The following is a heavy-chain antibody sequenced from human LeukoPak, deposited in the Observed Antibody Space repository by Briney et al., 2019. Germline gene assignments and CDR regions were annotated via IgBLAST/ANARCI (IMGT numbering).Heavy chain of an antibody. CDR1: GYTFTGYY. D-gene: IGHD2-2*01. CDR3: ARVVPAARTTVGY. CDR2: INPNSGGT. J-gene: IGHJ4*02. Sequence: ASVKVSCKASGYTFTGYYMHWVRQAPGQGLEWMGWINPNSGGTSYAQKFQGRVTMTRDTSISTAYMELSRLRSDDTAVYYCARVVPAARTTVGYWGQGTLVTVSS. V-gene: IGHV1-2*02.